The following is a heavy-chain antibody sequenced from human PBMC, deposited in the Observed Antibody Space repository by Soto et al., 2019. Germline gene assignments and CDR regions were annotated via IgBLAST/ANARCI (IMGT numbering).Heavy chain of an antibody. CDR1: GFTFSSYA. V-gene: IGHV3-23*01. J-gene: IGHJ4*02. D-gene: IGHD6-13*01. CDR3: ARRSSSWYFDY. CDR2: ISGSDGST. Sequence: PGGSLILSCAASGFTFSSYAVNWVRQAPGKGLEWVSVISGSDGSTYYADSVKGRFTISRDNSKNTLNLQMNSLRAEDTAVYYCARRSSSWYFDYWGQGTLVTVSS.